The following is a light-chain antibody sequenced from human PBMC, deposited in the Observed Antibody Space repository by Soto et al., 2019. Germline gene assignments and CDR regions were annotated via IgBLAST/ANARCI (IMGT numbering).Light chain of an antibody. CDR2: DAS. V-gene: IGKV3-11*01. CDR3: QQRSNWPPIT. CDR1: QSVSSY. J-gene: IGKJ5*01. Sequence: EIVLTQSPATLSCSPGERATLSWRCSQSVSSYLAWYQQKPGQAPRLLIYDASNRATGIPARFSGSGSGTDFTLTISSLEPEDFAVYYCQQRSNWPPITLGQGTRLEI.